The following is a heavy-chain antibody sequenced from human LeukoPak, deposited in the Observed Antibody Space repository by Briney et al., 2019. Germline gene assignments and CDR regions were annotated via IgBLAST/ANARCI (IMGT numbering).Heavy chain of an antibody. Sequence: ASVKVSCKASGDTFSRSGFSWVRQAPGQGLEWMGWISAYNGNTNYAQKVQGRVIMTTDTSTSTAYMELRSLRSDDTAVYYCARARDLGSGSYLSYYYYYMDVWGKGTTVTVSS. CDR2: ISAYNGNT. J-gene: IGHJ6*03. V-gene: IGHV1-18*01. CDR3: ARARDLGSGSYLSYYYYYMDV. D-gene: IGHD1-26*01. CDR1: GDTFSRSG.